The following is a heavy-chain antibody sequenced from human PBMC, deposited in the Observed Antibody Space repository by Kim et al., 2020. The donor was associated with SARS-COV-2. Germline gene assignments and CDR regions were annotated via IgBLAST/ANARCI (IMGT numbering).Heavy chain of an antibody. J-gene: IGHJ6*02. CDR1: GFTVSSNY. D-gene: IGHD6-19*01. CDR3: AREGSGWGYYYYGMDV. Sequence: GGSLRLSCAASGFTVSSNYMSWVRQAPGKGLEWVSVIYSGGSTYYADSVKGRFTISRDNYKNTLYLQMNSMRAEDTAVYYCAREGSGWGYYYYGMDVWGQGTTDTVSS. CDR2: IYSGGST. V-gene: IGHV3-53*01.